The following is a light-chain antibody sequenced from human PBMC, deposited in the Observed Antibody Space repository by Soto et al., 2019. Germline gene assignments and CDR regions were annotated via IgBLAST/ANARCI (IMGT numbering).Light chain of an antibody. CDR3: GAWDGSLRAFV. J-gene: IGLJ1*01. CDR1: SSNVGNNY. Sequence: QSVLTQPPSVSAAPGQKVTISCSGSSSNVGNNYVSWYQQLPGTAPQLLIYETTKRPSGIPDRFAGSKSGTSATLGITGLQTGDEADYYCGAWDGSLRAFVFGTGTKVTVL. V-gene: IGLV1-51*02. CDR2: ETT.